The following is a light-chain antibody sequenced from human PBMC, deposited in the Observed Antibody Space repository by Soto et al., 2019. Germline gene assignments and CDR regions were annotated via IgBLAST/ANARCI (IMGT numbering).Light chain of an antibody. CDR2: DAT. Sequence: DIQMTQSPSTLSASVGDRVTITCRASQTISSSLAWYQHKPGKAPKLLIFDATTLQSGVPSRFSGSGFGPEFTLSITGLQPDDFATYYCQQHNDYTPVTFGQGTKLEIK. CDR3: QQHNDYTPVT. J-gene: IGKJ2*01. V-gene: IGKV1-5*01. CDR1: QTISSS.